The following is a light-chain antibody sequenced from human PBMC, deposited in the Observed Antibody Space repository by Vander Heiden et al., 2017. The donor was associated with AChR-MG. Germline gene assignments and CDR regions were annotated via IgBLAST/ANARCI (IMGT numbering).Light chain of an antibody. CDR1: HRLLQSDGQTY. V-gene: IGKV2-29*02. CDR3: MQGIDVPLT. J-gene: IGKJ4*01. Sequence: DIVLTQTPLSLSVTPGQPASISCKSSHRLLQSDGQTYLNWYFQKSGQSPQLLIFAVSSRFSGVPDRFSGSGSGTNFTLKISRVEADDVGVYYCMQGIDVPLTFGGGTRVEIK. CDR2: AVS.